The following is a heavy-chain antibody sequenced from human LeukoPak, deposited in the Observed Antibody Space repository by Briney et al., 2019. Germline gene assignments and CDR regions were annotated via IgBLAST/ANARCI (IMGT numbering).Heavy chain of an antibody. CDR1: GFTFSSYS. D-gene: IGHD3-10*01. CDR3: ARAAMVRGVILDY. CDR2: ISSSSSTI. Sequence: GGSLRLSCAASGFTFSSYSMNWVLQAPGKGLEWVSYISSSSSTIYYADSVKGRFTISRDNAKNSLYLQMNSLRAEDTAVYYCARAAMVRGVILDYWGQGTLVTVSS. V-gene: IGHV3-48*01. J-gene: IGHJ4*02.